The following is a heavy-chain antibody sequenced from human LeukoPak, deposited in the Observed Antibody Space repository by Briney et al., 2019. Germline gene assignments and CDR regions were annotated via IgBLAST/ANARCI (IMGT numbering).Heavy chain of an antibody. CDR2: INHSGST. J-gene: IGHJ3*02. CDR3: ARGGTYCSGGSCLDI. V-gene: IGHV4-39*07. Sequence: PSETLSLTCSVSGGSISSSRYYWGWIRQPPGKGLEWIGEINHSGSTNYNPSLKSRVTISVDTSKNQFSLKLSSVTAADTAVYYCARGGTYCSGGSCLDIWGQGTMVTVSS. CDR1: GGSISSSRYY. D-gene: IGHD2-15*01.